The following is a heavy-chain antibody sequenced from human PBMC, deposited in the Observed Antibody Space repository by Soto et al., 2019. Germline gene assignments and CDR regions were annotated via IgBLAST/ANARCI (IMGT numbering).Heavy chain of an antibody. CDR3: ARVSYCGGDCYPYYGMDV. D-gene: IGHD2-21*02. CDR2: ISAYNGNT. CDR1: GYTFTSYG. J-gene: IGHJ6*02. V-gene: IGHV1-18*04. Sequence: GASVKVSCKASGYTFTSYGISWVRQAPGQGLEWMGWISAYNGNTNYAQKLQGRVTMTTDTSTSTAYMELRSLRSDDTAVYYCARVSYCGGDCYPYYGMDVWGQGTTVTVSS.